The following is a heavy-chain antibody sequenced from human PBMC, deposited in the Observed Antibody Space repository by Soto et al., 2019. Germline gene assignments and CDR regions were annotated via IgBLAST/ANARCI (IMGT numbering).Heavy chain of an antibody. D-gene: IGHD6-19*01. CDR3: ERSDWLVGWYFDL. CDR2: IYTSVTT. V-gene: IGHV4-4*07. J-gene: IGHJ2*01. Sequence: PXATLSLTFTVSGGSISTYHWSWIRQSAGKGLEWIGRIYTSVTTNYNPSLESRVTMSVDSSKNQFSLKLASVTATDTAVYFCERSDWLVGWYFDLWGRGTLVTVSS. CDR1: GGSISTYH.